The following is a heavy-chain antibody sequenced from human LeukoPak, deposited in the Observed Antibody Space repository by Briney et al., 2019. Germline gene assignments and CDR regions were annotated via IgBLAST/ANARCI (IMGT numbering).Heavy chain of an antibody. D-gene: IGHD3-3*01. CDR2: ISGRSTTI. CDR1: GFTFSSYS. Sequence: GSLRLSCEASGFTFSSYSMNWVRQAPGKVLEWVSFISGRSTTIYYADSVKGRFTISRDNARDSLSLQMNSLRTEDTAVYYCARTINFDFWSGYYGAFDIWGQGTMVTVSS. J-gene: IGHJ3*02. V-gene: IGHV3-48*01. CDR3: ARTINFDFWSGYYGAFDI.